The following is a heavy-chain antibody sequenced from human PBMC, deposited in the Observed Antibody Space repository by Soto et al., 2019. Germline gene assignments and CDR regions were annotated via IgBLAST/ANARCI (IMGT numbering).Heavy chain of an antibody. V-gene: IGHV1-46*03. Sequence: QVQLVQSGAEVKKPGASVKVSCKASGYTFTSYYMHWVRQAPGQGLEWMGIINPSGGSTSYAQKFTGRVTMTRDTSTSTVYMELSSLRSEDTAVYYCARAPLVVVIAIDDAFDIWGQGTMVTVSS. CDR3: ARAPLVVVIAIDDAFDI. CDR1: GYTFTSYY. J-gene: IGHJ3*02. D-gene: IGHD2-21*01. CDR2: INPSGGST.